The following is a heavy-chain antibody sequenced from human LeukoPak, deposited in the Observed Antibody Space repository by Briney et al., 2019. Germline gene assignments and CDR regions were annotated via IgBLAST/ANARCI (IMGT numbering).Heavy chain of an antibody. J-gene: IGHJ4*02. D-gene: IGHD4-23*01. CDR3: ATYGANWGYCLDY. CDR1: GFTFSSYS. V-gene: IGHV3-21*01. CDR2: ISSDSNHI. Sequence: KPGGSLKLSCAASGFTFSSYSMNWVRQAPGKGLEWVPSISSDSNHIYYADSVKGRFTISRDNTKKSLFLQMNSLRAEDTAVYYCATYGANWGYCLDYWGQGTLVTVSS.